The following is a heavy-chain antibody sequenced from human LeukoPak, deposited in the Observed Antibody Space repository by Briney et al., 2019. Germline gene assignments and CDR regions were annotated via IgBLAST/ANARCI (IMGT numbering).Heavy chain of an antibody. CDR3: AGDPYGDYVDY. V-gene: IGHV4-61*02. J-gene: IGHJ4*02. D-gene: IGHD4-17*01. Sequence: SETLSLTYTVSGGSISSGSYYWSWIRQPAGKGLEWIGRIYTSGSTNYNPSLKSRVTTSVDTSKNQFSLKLSSVTAADTAVYYCAGDPYGDYVDYWGQGTLVTVSS. CDR2: IYTSGST. CDR1: GGSISSGSYY.